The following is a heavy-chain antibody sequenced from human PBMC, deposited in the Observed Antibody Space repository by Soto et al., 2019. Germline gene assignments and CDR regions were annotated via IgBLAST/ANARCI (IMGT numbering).Heavy chain of an antibody. Sequence: SETLSLTCTVSGGSISSSSYYWGWIRQPPGKGLEWIGSIYYSGSTYCNPSLKSRVTISVDTSKNQFSLKLSSVTAADTAVYYCARQLYGATIYYYYGMDVWGQGTTVTVSS. V-gene: IGHV4-39*01. CDR1: GGSISSSSYY. J-gene: IGHJ6*02. D-gene: IGHD5-12*01. CDR3: ARQLYGATIYYYYGMDV. CDR2: IYYSGST.